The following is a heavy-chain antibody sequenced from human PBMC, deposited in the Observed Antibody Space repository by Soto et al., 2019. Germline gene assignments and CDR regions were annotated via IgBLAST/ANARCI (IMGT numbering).Heavy chain of an antibody. CDR2: ISWDGGST. D-gene: IGHD6-19*01. V-gene: IGHV3-43D*03. J-gene: IGHJ6*02. CDR1: GFTFDDYA. Sequence: GGSLTLSCAASGFTFDDYAMHWGCQAPGKGLEWVSLISWDGGSTYYADSVKGRFTISRDNSKNSLYLQMNSLRAEDTALYYCAKDMGIAVAYSYGMDVWGQGTTVTVSS. CDR3: AKDMGIAVAYSYGMDV.